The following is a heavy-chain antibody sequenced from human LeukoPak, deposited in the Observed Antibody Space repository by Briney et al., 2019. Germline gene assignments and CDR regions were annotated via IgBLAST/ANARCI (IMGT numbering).Heavy chain of an antibody. CDR3: ARVYGDYEGY. V-gene: IGHV4-30-2*01. Sequence: SETLSLTCAVSGGSISSGGYSWSWIRQPPGKGLEWIGYIYHSGSTYYNPSLKSRVTISVDTSKNQFSLKLSSVTAADTAVYYCARVYGDYEGYWGQGTLVTVSS. CDR1: GGSISSGGYS. J-gene: IGHJ4*02. D-gene: IGHD4-17*01. CDR2: IYHSGST.